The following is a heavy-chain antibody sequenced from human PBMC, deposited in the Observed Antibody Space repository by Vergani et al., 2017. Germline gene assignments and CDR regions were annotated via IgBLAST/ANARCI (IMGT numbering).Heavy chain of an antibody. J-gene: IGHJ6*02. CDR1: GFTFSSYW. Sequence: EVQLVESGGGLVQPGGSLRLSCAASGFTFSSYWMSWVRQAPGKGLEWVANIKQDGSEKYYVDSVKGRFTISRDNAKNSLYLQMNSLRAEDTAVYYCARDSSYYDILTGHYYYYYGMDVWGQ. D-gene: IGHD3-9*01. V-gene: IGHV3-7*01. CDR2: IKQDGSEK. CDR3: ARDSSYYDILTGHYYYYYGMDV.